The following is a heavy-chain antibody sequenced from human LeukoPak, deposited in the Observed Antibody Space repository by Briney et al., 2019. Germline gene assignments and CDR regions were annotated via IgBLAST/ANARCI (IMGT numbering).Heavy chain of an antibody. CDR1: GGSVSSGSYY. CDR2: IYYSGST. J-gene: IGHJ6*02. Sequence: PSETLSLTCTVSGGSVSSGSYYWSWIRQPPGKGLEWIGYIYYSGSTNYNPSLKSRVTISVDKSKNQFSLKLSSVTAADTAVYYCARVGATYYYGMDVWGQGTTVTVSS. V-gene: IGHV4-61*01. D-gene: IGHD1-26*01. CDR3: ARVGATYYYGMDV.